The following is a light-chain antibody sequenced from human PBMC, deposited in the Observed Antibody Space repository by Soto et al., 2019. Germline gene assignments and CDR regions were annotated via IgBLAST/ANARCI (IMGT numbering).Light chain of an antibody. CDR1: QSVVYSDGNAY. J-gene: IGKJ1*01. CDR2: TVS. CDR3: LQCTYCNLT. Sequence: DVVMTQSPPSLPVTLGQPASISCRSSQSVVYSDGNAYLNWFQQRPGQSPRRLIYTVSNRDSGVSDSTRGRVSATDFSIKIKKVGDVDVVMLYGLQCTYCNLTFSKGTKVDI. V-gene: IGKV2-30*01.